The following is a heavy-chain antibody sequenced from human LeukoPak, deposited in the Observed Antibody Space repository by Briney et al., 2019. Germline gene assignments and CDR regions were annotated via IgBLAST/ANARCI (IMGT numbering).Heavy chain of an antibody. J-gene: IGHJ4*02. CDR2: ISGRGGST. D-gene: IGHD6-13*01. Sequence: PGGSLRLSCAASRFTFSSYAMSWVRQAPGQGLEWVSAISGRGGSTYYADSVKGRFTISRDNSKNTLYLQMNSLRAEDTAIYYCAKDLRSSGWYDYFDYWGQGTLVTVSS. CDR1: RFTFSSYA. V-gene: IGHV3-23*01. CDR3: AKDLRSSGWYDYFDY.